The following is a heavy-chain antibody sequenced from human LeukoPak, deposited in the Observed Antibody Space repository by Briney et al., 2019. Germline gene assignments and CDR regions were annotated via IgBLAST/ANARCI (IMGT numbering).Heavy chain of an antibody. D-gene: IGHD6-19*01. CDR3: ARALRLAVNLDY. V-gene: IGHV3-33*01. J-gene: IGHJ4*02. Sequence: GGSLRLSCAASGFTFSSYAMNWVRQAPGKGLEWVAVIWYDGSNKYYADSVKGRFTISRDNAKNTLYLQMNSLRAEDTAVYYCARALRLAVNLDYWGQGTLVTVSS. CDR2: IWYDGSNK. CDR1: GFTFSSYA.